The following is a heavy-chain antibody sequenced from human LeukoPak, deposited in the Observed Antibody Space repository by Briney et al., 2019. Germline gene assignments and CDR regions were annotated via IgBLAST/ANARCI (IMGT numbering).Heavy chain of an antibody. D-gene: IGHD5-18*01. CDR2: IIPIFGTA. J-gene: IGHJ6*02. V-gene: IGHV1-69*13. CDR1: GGTFSSYA. Sequence: ASVKVSCKASGGTFSSYAISWVRQAPRQGLEWMGGIIPIFGTANYAQKFQGRVTITADESTSTAYMELSSLRSEDTAVYYCARSMADVDTAMVDYYHYYGMDVWGQGTTVTVSS. CDR3: ARSMADVDTAMVDYYHYYGMDV.